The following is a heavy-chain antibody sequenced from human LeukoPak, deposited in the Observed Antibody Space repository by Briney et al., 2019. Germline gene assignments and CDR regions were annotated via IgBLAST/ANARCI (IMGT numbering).Heavy chain of an antibody. D-gene: IGHD6-13*01. CDR2: ISWDGGRK. Sequence: GGSLRLSCAASGFTFDDYTMHWVRQAPGKGLEWVSLISWDGGRKHYADSVKGRFTISRDNSKNSLYLQMNSLRSEDTALYYCARDVGAAADPYHFDYWGQGTLVTVSS. J-gene: IGHJ4*02. CDR3: ARDVGAAADPYHFDY. V-gene: IGHV3-43*01. CDR1: GFTFDDYT.